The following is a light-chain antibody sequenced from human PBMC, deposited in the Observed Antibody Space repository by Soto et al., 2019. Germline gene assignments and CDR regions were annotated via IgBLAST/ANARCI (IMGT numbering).Light chain of an antibody. Sequence: EIVLTQSPGTLSLSPGERATLSCRASQSVSSSYLAWYQQKPGQAPRLLIYGASSRATGIPDGFSGSGSGTDFTLTISRLVPEDFAVYYCQQYGSSPLFTFGPGTKVDIK. V-gene: IGKV3-20*01. CDR1: QSVSSSY. CDR2: GAS. J-gene: IGKJ3*01. CDR3: QQYGSSPLFT.